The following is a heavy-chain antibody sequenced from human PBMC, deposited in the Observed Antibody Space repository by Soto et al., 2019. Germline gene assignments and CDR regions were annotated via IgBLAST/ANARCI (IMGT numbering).Heavy chain of an antibody. CDR1: GFTVSSNY. J-gene: IGHJ6*02. V-gene: IGHV3-53*01. CDR3: AREVGYYYGLDV. D-gene: IGHD1-26*01. Sequence: EVQLVESGGGMNQPGGSLRLSCVASGFTVSSNYMSWVRQAPGKGLEWVSVIYTGGTTHYADSVKGRFTIARDNSKNTLYLQMNSLRDEDTAVYYCAREVGYYYGLDVWGQGTTVSVAS. CDR2: IYTGGTT.